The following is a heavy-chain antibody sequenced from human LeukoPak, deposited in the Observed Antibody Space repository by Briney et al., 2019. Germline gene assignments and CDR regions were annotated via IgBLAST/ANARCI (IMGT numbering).Heavy chain of an antibody. D-gene: IGHD5-12*01. CDR3: AKDFYSGYDFLYYYYYYMDV. J-gene: IGHJ6*03. CDR1: GFTFSSYG. Sequence: GGSLRLSCAASGFTFSSYGMHWVRQAPGKGLEWVAFIRYDGSNTYYADSVKGRFTISRDNSKNTLYLQMNSLRAEGTAVYYCAKDFYSGYDFLYYYYYYMDVWGKGTTVTISS. CDR2: IRYDGSNT. V-gene: IGHV3-30*02.